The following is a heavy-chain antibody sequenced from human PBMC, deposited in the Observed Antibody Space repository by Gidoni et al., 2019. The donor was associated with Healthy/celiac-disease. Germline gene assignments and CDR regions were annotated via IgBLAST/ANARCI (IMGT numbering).Heavy chain of an antibody. Sequence: QVQLQESGPGLVKPSGTLSLTCAVSGGSLSSSNWWSWVRQPPGKGLEWSGEIYHSGSTNYNPSLKSRVTISVDKSKNQFSLKLSSVTAADTAVYYCASLYYYDSSGYYPYFDYWGQGTLVTVSS. J-gene: IGHJ4*02. CDR2: IYHSGST. CDR1: GGSLSSSNW. D-gene: IGHD3-22*01. V-gene: IGHV4-4*02. CDR3: ASLYYYDSSGYYPYFDY.